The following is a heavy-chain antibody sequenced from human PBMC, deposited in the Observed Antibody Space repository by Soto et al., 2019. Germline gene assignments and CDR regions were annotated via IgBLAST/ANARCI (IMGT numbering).Heavy chain of an antibody. CDR2: ISGSGGST. J-gene: IGHJ4*02. CDR3: AKDPHCSSTSCQDLY. Sequence: PGGSLRLSCAASGFTFGSYAMSWVRQAPGKGLEWVSAISGSGGSTYYADSVKGRFTISRDNSKNTLYLQMNSLRAEDTAVYYCAKDPHCSSTSCQDLYWGQGTLVTVSS. D-gene: IGHD2-2*01. V-gene: IGHV3-23*01. CDR1: GFTFGSYA.